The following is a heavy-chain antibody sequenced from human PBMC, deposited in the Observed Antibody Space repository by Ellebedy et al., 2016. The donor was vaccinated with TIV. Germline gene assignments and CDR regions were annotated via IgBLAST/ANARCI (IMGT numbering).Heavy chain of an antibody. J-gene: IGHJ4*02. Sequence: PGGSLRLSCAASGFTFSSYDMYWVRQATGKGLEWVSAIGTAGDTYYPGSVKGRFTISRENAKKSLYLQMNSLRAEETAVYYFARATAGFDYWGQGTLVTVSS. V-gene: IGHV3-13*01. CDR1: GFTFSSYD. CDR2: IGTAGDT. CDR3: ARATAGFDY. D-gene: IGHD1-1*01.